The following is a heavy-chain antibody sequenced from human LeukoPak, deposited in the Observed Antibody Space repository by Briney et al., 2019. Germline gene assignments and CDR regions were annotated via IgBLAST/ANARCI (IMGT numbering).Heavy chain of an antibody. CDR1: GFTFDDYG. Sequence: GGSLRLSCAASGFTFDDYGMSWVRQAPGKGLEWVSGINWNGGSTGYADSVKGRFTISRDNAKDSLYLQMNSLRAEDMAVYYCARAVSGNFDYWGQGTLVTVSS. CDR3: ARAVSGNFDY. J-gene: IGHJ4*02. V-gene: IGHV3-20*04. CDR2: INWNGGST. D-gene: IGHD2-15*01.